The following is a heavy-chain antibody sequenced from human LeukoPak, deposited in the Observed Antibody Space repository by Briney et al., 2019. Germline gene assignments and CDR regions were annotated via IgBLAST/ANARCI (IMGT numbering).Heavy chain of an antibody. D-gene: IGHD3-10*01. CDR2: ISYDGSNK. CDR3: AKVHYYGSGSVTLFDY. J-gene: IGHJ4*02. CDR1: GFTFSSYA. V-gene: IGHV3-30-3*01. Sequence: GRSLRLSCAASGFTFSSYAMHWVRQAPGKGLEWVAVISYDGSNKYYADSVKGRFTISRDNSKNTLYLQMNSLRADDTAVYYCAKVHYYGSGSVTLFDYWGQGTLVTVSS.